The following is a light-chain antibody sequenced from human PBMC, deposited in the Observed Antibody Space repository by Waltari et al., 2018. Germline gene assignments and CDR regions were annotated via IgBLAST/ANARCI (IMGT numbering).Light chain of an antibody. J-gene: IGLJ1*01. CDR3: AAWDDSLNGYV. Sequence: QRVTISCSGSSSNIGSDTVNWYQQLPGTAPKLLIYTNNQRPSGVPDRFSGSKSGTSASLAISGLQSDDEADYYCAAWDDSLNGYVFGPGTKVTVL. CDR2: TNN. V-gene: IGLV1-44*01. CDR1: SSNIGSDT.